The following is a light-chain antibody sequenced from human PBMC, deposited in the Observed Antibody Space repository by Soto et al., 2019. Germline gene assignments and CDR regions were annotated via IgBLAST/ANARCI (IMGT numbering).Light chain of an antibody. CDR3: TSFTTSKTYL. CDR2: EVS. CDR1: SSDIGSYDR. Sequence: LTQPPSVSGSPGQSVTISCTGTSSDIGSYDRVSWYQQPPGTAPRLMIYEVSNRPSGVPDRFSGSKSGNTASLTISGLQPEDETDYYCTSFTTSKTYLFGTGTKVTVL. J-gene: IGLJ1*01. V-gene: IGLV2-18*02.